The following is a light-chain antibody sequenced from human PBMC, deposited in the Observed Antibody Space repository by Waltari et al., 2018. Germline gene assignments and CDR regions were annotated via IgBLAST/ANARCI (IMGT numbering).Light chain of an antibody. J-gene: IGLJ1*01. V-gene: IGLV2-23*01. Sequence: QSALSQPASVSGSPGQSLTITCTGASTDLASYNLVAWYQHPPNRAPKLIIYEATKRPSGISQRFSGAKSGATASLRISGLQADDEADYYCCSYTGSSTSYGCGGGTKVTVL. CDR3: CSYTGSSTSYG. CDR1: STDLASYNL. CDR2: EAT.